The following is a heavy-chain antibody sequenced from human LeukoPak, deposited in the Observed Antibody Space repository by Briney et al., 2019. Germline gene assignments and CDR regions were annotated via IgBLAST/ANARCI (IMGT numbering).Heavy chain of an antibody. J-gene: IGHJ5*02. D-gene: IGHD2-15*01. Sequence: GASVKVSCKASGNTFTGYYMHWVRQAPGQGLEWMGWINPNSGGTNYAQKFQGRVTMTRDTSISTAYMELSRLRSDDTAVYYCARAQQRRYCSGGSCYSTNWFDPWGQGTLVTVSS. CDR1: GNTFTGYY. V-gene: IGHV1-2*02. CDR2: INPNSGGT. CDR3: ARAQQRRYCSGGSCYSTNWFDP.